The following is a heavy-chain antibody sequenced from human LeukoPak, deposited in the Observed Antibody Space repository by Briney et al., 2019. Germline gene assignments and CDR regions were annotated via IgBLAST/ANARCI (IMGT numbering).Heavy chain of an antibody. CDR3: ARDPPLDYYFDY. J-gene: IGHJ4*02. D-gene: IGHD1-1*01. Sequence: GASVKVSCKASGYTFTSYYMHWVRQAPGQGLEWMGIINPSGGSTSYAQRFQGRVTMTRDTSTSTVYMELSSLRSEDTAVYYCARDPPLDYYFDYWGQGTLVTVSS. CDR2: INPSGGST. CDR1: GYTFTSYY. V-gene: IGHV1-46*01.